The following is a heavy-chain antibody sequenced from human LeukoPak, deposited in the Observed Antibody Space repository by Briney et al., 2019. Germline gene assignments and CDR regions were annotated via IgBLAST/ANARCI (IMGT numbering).Heavy chain of an antibody. Sequence: SETLSLTCAVYGGSFSGYYWSWIRQPPGKGLEWIGEINHSGSTNYNPSLKSRVTISVDTSKNQFSLKLSSVTAADTAVYYCARSTIVGATYYFDYWGQGTLVTVSS. CDR1: GGSFSGYY. D-gene: IGHD1-26*01. V-gene: IGHV4-34*01. J-gene: IGHJ4*02. CDR3: ARSTIVGATYYFDY. CDR2: INHSGST.